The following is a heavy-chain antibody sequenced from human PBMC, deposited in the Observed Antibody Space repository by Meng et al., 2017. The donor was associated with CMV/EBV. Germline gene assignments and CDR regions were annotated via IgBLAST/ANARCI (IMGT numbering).Heavy chain of an antibody. CDR2: IYHSGST. Sequence: AETLTLTCTASGYSFSSGYFGGWIRQPPGKRLEWLGSIYHSGSTYYYPSLKSRVTISVDTSKNQFSLKLSSVTAADTAVDYCARVATGYSSSWAYGGMDVWGQGTTVTVSS. CDR1: GYSFSSGYF. CDR3: ARVATGYSSSWAYGGMDV. D-gene: IGHD6-13*01. J-gene: IGHJ6*02. V-gene: IGHV4-38-2*02.